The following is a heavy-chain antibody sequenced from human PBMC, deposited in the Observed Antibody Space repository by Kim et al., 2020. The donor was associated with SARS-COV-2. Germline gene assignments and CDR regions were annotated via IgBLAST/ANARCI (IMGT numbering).Heavy chain of an antibody. D-gene: IGHD3-10*01. V-gene: IGHV3-23*01. CDR3: ARDSPWRISMIPGVTVKYDGMDV. Sequence: GGSLRLSCAASGFIFSDYAMNWVRQAPGKGLEWVAVISDRGGSINYADSVRGRFTISRDNSKNTLYLQMSSLRAQDTAVYFCARDSPWRISMIPGVTVKYDGMDVWGQGTTVTVS. J-gene: IGHJ6*02. CDR1: GFIFSDYA. CDR2: ISDRGGSI.